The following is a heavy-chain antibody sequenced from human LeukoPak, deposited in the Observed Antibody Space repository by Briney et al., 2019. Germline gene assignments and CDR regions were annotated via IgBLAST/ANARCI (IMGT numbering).Heavy chain of an antibody. Sequence: GGSLRLSCAASGFPFSSWPMHWVRQAPGKGLEWMTTISHDGSQAYYADSVKGRLTIPRDNSKNTFFLQMNNLRVEDTGVYYCTTIHYWGQGTLITVSS. CDR3: TTIHY. CDR2: ISHDGSQA. J-gene: IGHJ4*02. CDR1: GFPFSSWP. V-gene: IGHV3-30*01.